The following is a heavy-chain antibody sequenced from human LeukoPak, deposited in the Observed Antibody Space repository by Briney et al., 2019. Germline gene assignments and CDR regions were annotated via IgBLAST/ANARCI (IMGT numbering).Heavy chain of an antibody. D-gene: IGHD3-22*01. Sequence: GGSLRLSCAASGFTFSSYSMNWVRQAPGKGLEWVSSISSSSSYIYYADSVKGRFTISRDNAKNSLYLQMNSLRAEDTAVYYCAREVTMIVVAHGYYFNYWGQGTLVTVSS. J-gene: IGHJ4*02. CDR3: AREVTMIVVAHGYYFNY. CDR1: GFTFSSYS. CDR2: ISSSSSYI. V-gene: IGHV3-21*01.